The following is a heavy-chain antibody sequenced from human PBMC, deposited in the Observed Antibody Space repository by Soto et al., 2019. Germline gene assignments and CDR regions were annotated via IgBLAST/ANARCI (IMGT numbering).Heavy chain of an antibody. J-gene: IGHJ4*02. CDR2: ISGSGGST. V-gene: IGHV3-23*01. Sequence: PWRSLRLPCVASGFTFSSYAMNWVRQAPGKGLEWVSAISGSGGSTYYVDSVKGRFTISRDNSRNTLYLQMNSLRAEDTAVYYCAKDPEVVVTAPDYWGQGTLVTVSS. CDR1: GFTFSSYA. CDR3: AKDPEVVVTAPDY. D-gene: IGHD2-21*02.